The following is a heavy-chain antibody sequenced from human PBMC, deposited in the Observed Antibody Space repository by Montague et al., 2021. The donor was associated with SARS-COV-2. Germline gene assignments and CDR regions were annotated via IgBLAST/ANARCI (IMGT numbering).Heavy chain of an antibody. J-gene: IGHJ6*02. D-gene: IGHD3-9*01. CDR1: GFSLSTSGVC. CDR3: ARRTYDILTGYDYGMDV. V-gene: IGHV2-70*11. CDR2: IDWDDDK. Sequence: PALVKPTQTLTLTCTFPGFSLSTSGVCVSWIRQPPGKALEWLARIDWDDDKYSSTSLKTRLTLSKDTSKNQVVLTMTNMDPVDTATYYCARRTYDILTGYDYGMDVWGQGTTVTVSS.